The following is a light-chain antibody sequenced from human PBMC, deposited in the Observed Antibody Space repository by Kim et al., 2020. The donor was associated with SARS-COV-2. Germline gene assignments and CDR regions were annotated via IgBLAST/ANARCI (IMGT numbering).Light chain of an antibody. V-gene: IGLV10-54*01. Sequence: RQTATLTCPGNSNNVGTQVAASLQHHQGHPPKLLSYRKNNRPSGISERFSASRSGNTASLTITGLQPEDEADYDCSAWDSSLNAWVFGGGTQLTVL. J-gene: IGLJ3*02. CDR3: SAWDSSLNAWV. CDR2: RKN. CDR1: SNNVGTQV.